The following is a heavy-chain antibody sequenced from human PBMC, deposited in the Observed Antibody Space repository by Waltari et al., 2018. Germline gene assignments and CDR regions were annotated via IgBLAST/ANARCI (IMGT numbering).Heavy chain of an antibody. CDR1: GGSISSGGYS. V-gene: IGHV4-30-2*01. D-gene: IGHD2-15*01. CDR2: IYHSGST. Sequence: QLQLQESGSGLVKPSQTLSLTCAVSGGSISSGGYSWRWIRQPPGKGLEWIGYIYHSGSTYYNPSLKSRVTISVDRSKNQFSLKLSSVTAADTAVYYCARSPWGSGHDAFDIWGQGTMVTVSS. CDR3: ARSPWGSGHDAFDI. J-gene: IGHJ3*02.